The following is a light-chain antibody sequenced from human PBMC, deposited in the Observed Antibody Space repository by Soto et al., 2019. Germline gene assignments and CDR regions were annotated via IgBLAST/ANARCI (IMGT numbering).Light chain of an antibody. CDR2: GAS. Sequence: EIVLTQSPVTLSLSPGERATLSCRASHSVSSSYLAWYQQKPGQAPRLLIYGASSRATGIPDRFSGSGSGTDFTLTISMLEPDAFAVYYCQQYGSSPPDTFGKGTKLEIK. CDR1: HSVSSSY. V-gene: IGKV3-20*01. J-gene: IGKJ2*01. CDR3: QQYGSSPPDT.